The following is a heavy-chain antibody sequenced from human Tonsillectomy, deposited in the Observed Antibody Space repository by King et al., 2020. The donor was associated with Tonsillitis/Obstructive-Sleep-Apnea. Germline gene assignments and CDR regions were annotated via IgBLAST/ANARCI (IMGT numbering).Heavy chain of an antibody. J-gene: IGHJ4*02. CDR2: ISPNTGGT. V-gene: IGHV1-2*02. D-gene: IGHD3-22*01. CDR3: ARDKELYSSPFDY. CDR1: GYSFSGYY. Sequence: QLVQSGAEVKKPGASVKVSCKASGYSFSGYYMHWVRQAPGQGLEWMGWISPNTGGTKFAQKFQGRVTMTTDTSISTAYMELSSLRFVDTAVYFCARDKELYSSPFDYWGQGTLVTVSS.